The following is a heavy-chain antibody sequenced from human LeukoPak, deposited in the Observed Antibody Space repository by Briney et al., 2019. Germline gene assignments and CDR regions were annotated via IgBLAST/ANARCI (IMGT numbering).Heavy chain of an antibody. CDR2: ISNSGNTI. CDR3: SAGEGYYDSGDYYSAWAFDV. Sequence: GGSLRLSCAASGFTFSDYYMSWIRQAPGKGLEWVSYISNSGNTIYYADSVKGRFTISRDNAKNSLYLQMNSLRAEDTAVYYCSAGEGYYDSGDYYSAWAFDVWGQETMVTVSS. D-gene: IGHD3-22*01. V-gene: IGHV3-11*04. J-gene: IGHJ3*01. CDR1: GFTFSDYY.